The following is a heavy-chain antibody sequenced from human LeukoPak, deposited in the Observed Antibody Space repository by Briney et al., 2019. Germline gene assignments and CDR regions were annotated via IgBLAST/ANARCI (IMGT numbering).Heavy chain of an antibody. CDR2: IYYSGST. CDR1: DDSISDYY. V-gene: IGHV4-39*01. Sequence: SETLSLTCTVSDDSISDYYRGWIRQPPGKGLEWIGSIYYSGSTYYNPSLKSRVTISVDTSKNQFSLKLSSVTAADTAVYYCASRQLYYDFWSGYPTGAFDIWGQGTMVTVSS. J-gene: IGHJ3*02. CDR3: ASRQLYYDFWSGYPTGAFDI. D-gene: IGHD3-3*01.